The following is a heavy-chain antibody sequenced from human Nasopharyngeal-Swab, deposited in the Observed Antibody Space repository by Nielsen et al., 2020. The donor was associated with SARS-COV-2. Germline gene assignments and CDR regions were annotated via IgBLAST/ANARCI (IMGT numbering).Heavy chain of an antibody. CDR2: INSDGSST. J-gene: IGHJ4*02. D-gene: IGHD3-10*01. V-gene: IGHV3-74*01. CDR3: ARDSLGLLWFGELFSPFDY. CDR1: GFTFSSYW. Sequence: GGSLRLSCAASGFTFSSYWMHWVRQAPGKGLVWVSRINSDGSSTSYADSVKGRFTISRDNAKNTLYLQMNSLRAEDTAVYYCARDSLGLLWFGELFSPFDYWGQGTLVTVSS.